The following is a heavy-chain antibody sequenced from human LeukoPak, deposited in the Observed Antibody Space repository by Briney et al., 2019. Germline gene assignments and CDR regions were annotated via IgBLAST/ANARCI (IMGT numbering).Heavy chain of an antibody. CDR3: AKDPDRVRYFDWSPFYY. D-gene: IGHD3-9*01. CDR2: ISGSGGST. J-gene: IGHJ4*02. Sequence: GGSLRLSCAASGFTFSSYAMSWVRQAPGKGLEWVSAISGSGGSTYYADSVKGRFTISRDNSKNTLYLQMNSLRAEDTAVYYCAKDPDRVRYFDWSPFYYWGQGTLVTVSS. CDR1: GFTFSSYA. V-gene: IGHV3-23*01.